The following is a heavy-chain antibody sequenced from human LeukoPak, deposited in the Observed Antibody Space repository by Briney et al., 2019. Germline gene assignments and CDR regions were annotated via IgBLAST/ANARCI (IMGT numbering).Heavy chain of an antibody. CDR3: ATLRACGGDCYFYYFDY. D-gene: IGHD2-21*02. J-gene: IGHJ4*02. CDR2: IYSGGST. V-gene: IGHV3-53*01. CDR1: GFTVSSNY. Sequence: GGSLRLSCAASGFTVSSNYMSWVRQAPGKGLEWVSVIYSGGSTYYADSVKGRFTISRDNSKNTLYLQMNSLRDEDTAVYYCATLRACGGDCYFYYFDYWGQGTLVTVSS.